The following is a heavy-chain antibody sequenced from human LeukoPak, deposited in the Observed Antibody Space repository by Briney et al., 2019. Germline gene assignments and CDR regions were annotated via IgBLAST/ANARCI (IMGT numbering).Heavy chain of an antibody. D-gene: IGHD6-19*01. Sequence: ASVKVSCKASGYTFTSYYMHWVRQAPGQGLEWMGIINPSGGSTSYAQKFQGRVTMTRDTSTSTVYMEVSSLRSEDMAVYYCASPNGEQWLVHWGQGTLVTVSS. CDR1: GYTFTSYY. V-gene: IGHV1-46*01. J-gene: IGHJ4*02. CDR2: INPSGGST. CDR3: ASPNGEQWLVH.